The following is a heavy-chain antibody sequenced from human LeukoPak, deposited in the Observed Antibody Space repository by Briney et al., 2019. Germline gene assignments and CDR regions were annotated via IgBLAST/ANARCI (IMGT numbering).Heavy chain of an antibody. CDR3: GTVNWNYPQFFDY. D-gene: IGHD1-7*01. Sequence: PSETLSLTCAVYGGSFSGYYWSWIRQPPGKGLEWIGEINHGGSTNYNPSLKSRVTISVDTSKNQFSLKLSSVTAADTAVYYCGTVNWNYPQFFDYWGQGTLVTVSS. V-gene: IGHV4-34*01. CDR2: INHGGST. J-gene: IGHJ4*02. CDR1: GGSFSGYY.